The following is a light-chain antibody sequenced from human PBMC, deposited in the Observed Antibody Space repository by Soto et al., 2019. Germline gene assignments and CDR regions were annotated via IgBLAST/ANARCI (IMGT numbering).Light chain of an antibody. CDR2: AAS. J-gene: IGKJ5*01. CDR3: QQSYSTPRIT. CDR1: QYISTY. V-gene: IGKV1-39*01. Sequence: DIQMTQSPASLSASVGDRVTITCRASQYISTYLNWYQHKPGRAPKVLIYAASSLQSGVPSRFSGSGSGTYFTLTISSLQPEDFATYYCQQSYSTPRITFGQGTRLEIK.